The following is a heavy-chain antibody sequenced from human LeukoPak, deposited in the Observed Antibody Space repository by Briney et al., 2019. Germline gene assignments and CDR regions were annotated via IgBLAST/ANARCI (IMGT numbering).Heavy chain of an antibody. V-gene: IGHV4-30-4*01. D-gene: IGHD3-22*01. CDR3: ARELSGYDSPAFDI. CDR1: GGSISSSDYY. J-gene: IGHJ3*02. Sequence: PSQTLSLTCTVSGGSISSSDYYWSWIRQPPGKGLEWIGYIYYSGNTYYNPSLKSRVTISVDTSKNQFSLKLSSVTAADTAVYYCARELSGYDSPAFDIWGQGTMVTVSS. CDR2: IYYSGNT.